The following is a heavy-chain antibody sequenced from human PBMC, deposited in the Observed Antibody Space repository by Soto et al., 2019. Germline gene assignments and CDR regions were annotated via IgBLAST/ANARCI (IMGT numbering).Heavy chain of an antibody. Sequence: GSLRLSCVASGFTLSNYWIHWVRQAPGKGLVWVSRINTDGSSTTYADSVQGRFTITRDNAQNTVYLQMKSLRAEDTAVYYCARDRVYYNSGYYYDYGMDVCGQGTTVTVYS. CDR3: ARDRVYYNSGYYYDYGMDV. J-gene: IGHJ6*02. V-gene: IGHV3-74*01. D-gene: IGHD3-22*01. CDR1: GFTLSNYW. CDR2: INTDGSST.